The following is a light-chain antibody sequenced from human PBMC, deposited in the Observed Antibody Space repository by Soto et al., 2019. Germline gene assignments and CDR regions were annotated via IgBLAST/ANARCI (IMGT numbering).Light chain of an antibody. V-gene: IGLV2-14*01. CDR2: DVS. J-gene: IGLJ2*01. Sequence: QSALTQPASVSGSPVQSITISCTGTSSDVGGYNYVSWYQQHPGKAPKLMIYDVSNRPAGVSNRFSGSKSGNTASLTISGLQAEDEADYYCSSYTSSSTLVFGGGTNLTVL. CDR3: SSYTSSSTLV. CDR1: SSDVGGYNY.